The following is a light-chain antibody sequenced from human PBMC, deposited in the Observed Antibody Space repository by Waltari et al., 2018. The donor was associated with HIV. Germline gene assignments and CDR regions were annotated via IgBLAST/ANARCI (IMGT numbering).Light chain of an antibody. J-gene: IGLJ3*02. CDR2: RTK. V-gene: IGLV1-44*01. CDR3: AAWDDSLNGWV. Sequence: QSVLTQPPSASGTPGQRVTISCSGSSSNLGSNTVNWYQQLPGTAPKLLIYRTKPRPSGVPDRFSGSKSGTSASLAISGLQSEDEADYYCAAWDDSLNGWVFGGGTKLTVL. CDR1: SSNLGSNT.